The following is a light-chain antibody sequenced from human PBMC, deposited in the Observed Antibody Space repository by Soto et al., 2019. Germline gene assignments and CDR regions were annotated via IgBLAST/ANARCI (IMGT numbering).Light chain of an antibody. Sequence: QSALTQPASVSGSPGQSITISCTGTSSDVGGYKYVSWYQQHPGKATKLMIYEVSNRPSGVSNRFSGSKSGNTASLTISGLQAEDEADYYSSSYTTSSTLVFGGGPKLTVL. CDR1: SSDVGGYKY. J-gene: IGLJ2*01. CDR2: EVS. V-gene: IGLV2-14*01. CDR3: SSYTTSSTLV.